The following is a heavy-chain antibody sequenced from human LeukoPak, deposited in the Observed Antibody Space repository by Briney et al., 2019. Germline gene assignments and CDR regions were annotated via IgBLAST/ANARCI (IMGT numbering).Heavy chain of an antibody. CDR2: IYYSGST. J-gene: IGHJ5*02. CDR1: GGSISSYY. Sequence: SETLSLTCTVSGGSISSYYWSWIRQPPGKGLEWIGYIYYSGSTNYNPSLKSRVTISVDTSKNQFSLKLSSVTAADTAVFYCAREGAANWFDPWGQGTLVTVSS. V-gene: IGHV4-59*01. CDR3: AREGAANWFDP. D-gene: IGHD4/OR15-4a*01.